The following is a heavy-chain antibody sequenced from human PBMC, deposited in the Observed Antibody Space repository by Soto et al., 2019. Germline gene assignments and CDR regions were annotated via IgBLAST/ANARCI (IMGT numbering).Heavy chain of an antibody. V-gene: IGHV3-33*03. Sequence: HPGGSLRLSCAASGFTFSSYGMHWVRQAPGKGLEWVAVIWYDGHHQFYLDNLRGRFTVSRDNSKNTLYLQMNSLRPEDTAVYYCSRGTYYPQSSGLHADYWGPGTVVTVSS. CDR1: GFTFSSYG. J-gene: IGHJ4*02. CDR3: SRGTYYPQSSGLHADY. CDR2: IWYDGHHQ. D-gene: IGHD3-22*01.